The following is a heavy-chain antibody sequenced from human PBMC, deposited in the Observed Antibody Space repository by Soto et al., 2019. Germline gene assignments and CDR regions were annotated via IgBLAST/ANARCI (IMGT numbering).Heavy chain of an antibody. V-gene: IGHV1-18*01. CDR1: GYTFTRSG. CDR2: ISSYNGDT. J-gene: IGHJ6*02. CDR3: AREGVAPSYYYGMDG. D-gene: IGHD5-12*01. Sequence: QVQLVQSGAEVKKPGASVKVSCKASGYTFTRSGISWVRQAPGQGPEWMGWISSYNGDTNYAQTFQGRVTMTTDTSTSTAYMELRSLRSDDTAVYYCAREGVAPSYYYGMDGWGQGTPVTVSS.